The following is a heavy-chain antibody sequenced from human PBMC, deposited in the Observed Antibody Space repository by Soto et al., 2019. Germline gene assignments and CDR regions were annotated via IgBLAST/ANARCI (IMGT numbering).Heavy chain of an antibody. J-gene: IGHJ6*02. V-gene: IGHV3-30*18. CDR3: AKPLGAELYYYYGMDV. CDR2: ISYDGSNK. Sequence: PGGSLRLSCAASGFTFSSYGMHWVRQAPGKGLEWVAVISYDGSNKYYADSVKGRFTISRDNSKNTLYLQMNSLRAEDTAVYYCAKPLGAELYYYYGMDVWGQGTTVTVSS. D-gene: IGHD6-13*01. CDR1: GFTFSSYG.